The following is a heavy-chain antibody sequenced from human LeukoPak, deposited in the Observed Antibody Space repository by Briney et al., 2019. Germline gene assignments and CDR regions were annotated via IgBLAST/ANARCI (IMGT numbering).Heavy chain of an antibody. CDR1: GFTFSSYA. D-gene: IGHD3-22*01. V-gene: IGHV3-23*01. CDR3: AKGSGYDSSRGMDV. J-gene: IGHJ6*02. Sequence: GGSLRLSCAASGFTFSSYAMSWVRQAPGKGLEWVSAISGSGGSTYYADSVKGRFTISRDNSKNTLYLQMNSVRAEDTAVYYCAKGSGYDSSRGMDVWGQGTTVTVSS. CDR2: ISGSGGST.